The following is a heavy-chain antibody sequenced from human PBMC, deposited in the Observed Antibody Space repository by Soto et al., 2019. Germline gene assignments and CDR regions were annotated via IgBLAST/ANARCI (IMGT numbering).Heavy chain of an antibody. D-gene: IGHD3-22*01. V-gene: IGHV1-8*01. CDR3: ARAYYDSSGYYIKIGYY. CDR2: MNPNSGNT. Sequence: QVQLVQSGAEVKKPGASVKVSCKASGYTFTSYDINWVRQATGQGLEWMGWMNPNSGNTGYAQKCQGRVNMTMNTSISIAYMELSSLRSEDTAVYYCARAYYDSSGYYIKIGYYWGQGTLVTVSS. CDR1: GYTFTSYD. J-gene: IGHJ4*02.